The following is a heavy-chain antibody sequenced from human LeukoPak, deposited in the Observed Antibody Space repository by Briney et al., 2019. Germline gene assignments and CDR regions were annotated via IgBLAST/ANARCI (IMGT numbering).Heavy chain of an antibody. V-gene: IGHV3-9*01. CDR2: ISGNSGSI. CDR3: AKGFSSSQYYYYYMDV. Sequence: LILSCAAAGFTFDDYAMHLVRPAPGKRLEWVSGISGNSGSIGYADSVKGRFTISRDNAKNSLYLQMNSLRAEDTALYYCAKGFSSSQYYYYYMDVWGKGTTVTISS. D-gene: IGHD2-2*01. J-gene: IGHJ6*03. CDR1: GFTFDDYA.